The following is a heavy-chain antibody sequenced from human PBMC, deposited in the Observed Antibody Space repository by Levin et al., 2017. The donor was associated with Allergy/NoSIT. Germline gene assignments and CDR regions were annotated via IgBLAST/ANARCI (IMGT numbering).Heavy chain of an antibody. Sequence: GSLRLSCTVSGGSVSSGSYYWSWIRQPPGKGLEWIGYIYYSGSTNYNPSLKSRVTISVDTSKNQFSLKLSSVTAADTAVYYCARARSGSYAQHWGQGTLVTVSS. D-gene: IGHD1-26*01. J-gene: IGHJ1*01. CDR2: IYYSGST. CDR1: GGSVSSGSYY. V-gene: IGHV4-61*01. CDR3: ARARSGSYAQH.